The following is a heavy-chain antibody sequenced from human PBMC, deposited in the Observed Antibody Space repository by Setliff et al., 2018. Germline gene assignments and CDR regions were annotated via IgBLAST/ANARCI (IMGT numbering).Heavy chain of an antibody. CDR3: ARGTSWKDY. J-gene: IGHJ4*02. D-gene: IGHD1-1*01. V-gene: IGHV4-34*01. CDR2: INHSGST. Sequence: PSETLSLTCAVYGGSFSGYYWSWIRQPPGKGLEWIGEINHSGSTNYNPSLKSRVTISVDTSKNQFSLKLSSVTAADTAVYYCARGTSWKDYWGQGTLVTVS. CDR1: GGSFSGYY.